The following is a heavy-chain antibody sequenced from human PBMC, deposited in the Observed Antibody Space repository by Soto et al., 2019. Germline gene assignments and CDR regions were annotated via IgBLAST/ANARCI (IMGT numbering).Heavy chain of an antibody. D-gene: IGHD1-1*01. J-gene: IGHJ4*02. CDR1: GFTFSDHY. CDR3: TRATDWG. Sequence: EVQLVESGGGLVQPGGSLRLSCAVSGFTFSDHYMDWVRQAPGKGLEWVGRSRNKTKSYTTDYAASVKGRFTISRDDSKNSLYLQMNSPKTDDTAVYYCTRATDWGWGQGTLVTVSS. V-gene: IGHV3-72*01. CDR2: SRNKTKSYTT.